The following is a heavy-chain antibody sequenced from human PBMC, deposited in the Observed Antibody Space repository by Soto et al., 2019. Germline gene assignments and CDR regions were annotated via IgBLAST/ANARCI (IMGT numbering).Heavy chain of an antibody. CDR1: GFTFSNYG. J-gene: IGHJ5*02. CDR3: ASAYCTSDLCLNWLDP. Sequence: SGGSLRLSCAASGFTFSNYGMHWVRQVPGKGLEWVATIWYDGSTKYYSDSVKDRFTIFRVNSRNTLFLQMNSLRVEDTAVYHCASAYCTSDLCLNWLDPWGPGTLVTVSS. D-gene: IGHD2-8*02. V-gene: IGHV3-33*08. CDR2: IWYDGSTK.